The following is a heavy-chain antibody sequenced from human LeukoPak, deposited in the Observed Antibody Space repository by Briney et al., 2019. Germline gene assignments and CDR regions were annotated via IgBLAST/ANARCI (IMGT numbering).Heavy chain of an antibody. CDR3: AKGLRTGVGPYMGYHYYMDV. J-gene: IGHJ6*03. V-gene: IGHV3-23*01. Sequence: QAGGSLRLSCAASGFTFSSYAMSWVRQAPGKGLEWVSAISGSGGSTYYADSVKGRFTISRDNSYNTVSLQMNSLRDEDTGVYYCAKGLRTGVGPYMGYHYYMDVWGKGATVTVSS. CDR2: ISGSGGST. D-gene: IGHD3-16*01. CDR1: GFTFSSYA.